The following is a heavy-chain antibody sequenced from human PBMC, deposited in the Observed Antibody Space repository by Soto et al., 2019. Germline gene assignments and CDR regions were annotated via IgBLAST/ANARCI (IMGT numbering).Heavy chain of an antibody. CDR3: ARHPSDFWFDP. V-gene: IGHV4-39*01. CDR2: IYYSGST. CDR1: GGSISSSSYF. J-gene: IGHJ5*02. D-gene: IGHD2-21*02. Sequence: QLQLQESGPGLVKPSETLSLTCSVSGGSISSSSYFWGWIRQPPGKGLEWIGSIYYSGSTYYNPSLKRRVPVSVDPSKNQFSLKLSSVTAADTAVYYCARHPSDFWFDPWGQGTLVTVSS.